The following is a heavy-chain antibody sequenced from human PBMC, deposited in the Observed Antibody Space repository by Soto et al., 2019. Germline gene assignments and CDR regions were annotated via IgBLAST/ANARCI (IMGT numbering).Heavy chain of an antibody. V-gene: IGHV3-74*03. CDR2: INTDGGSS. Sequence: EVQLVESGGDLVQPGGSLSLSCAASGFTFSGHWMHWVRQVSGKGLEWVSRINTDGGSSAYADSVKGRFTISRDNAKNTLYLQVNSLRAEDTAVYYCAREAGYCSRTSCYRRAFDPWGQGTTVTV. J-gene: IGHJ3*01. D-gene: IGHD2-2*01. CDR1: GFTFSGHW. CDR3: AREAGYCSRTSCYRRAFDP.